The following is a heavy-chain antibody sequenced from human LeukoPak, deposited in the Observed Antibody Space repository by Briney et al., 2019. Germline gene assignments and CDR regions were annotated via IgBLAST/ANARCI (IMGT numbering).Heavy chain of an antibody. CDR1: GYTFTSYW. D-gene: IGHD6-19*01. Sequence: GESLKISCKGSGYTFTSYWIGWVRQMPGKGLEWMGIIHAGDSDTRYSPSFQGQVTISADKSISTAYLQWGSLKASDTAMYYCARYGSGWLRVYFYGMDVWGKGTTVTVSS. CDR3: ARYGSGWLRVYFYGMDV. CDR2: IHAGDSDT. V-gene: IGHV5-51*01. J-gene: IGHJ6*04.